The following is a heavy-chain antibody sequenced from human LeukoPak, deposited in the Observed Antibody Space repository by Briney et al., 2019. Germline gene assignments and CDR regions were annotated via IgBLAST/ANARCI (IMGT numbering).Heavy chain of an antibody. CDR2: ISSSSSYI. CDR3: ARGRLEVRASSPRDLDH. V-gene: IGHV3-21*01. CDR1: GFTFSSYS. Sequence: GGSLRLSCAASGFTFSSYSMNWVRQAPGKGLEWVSSISSSSSYIYYADSVKGRFTISRDNAKNSLYLQMNSLRAEDTAVYYCARGRLEVRASSPRDLDHWGQGTLVTVSS. D-gene: IGHD1-7*01. J-gene: IGHJ4*02.